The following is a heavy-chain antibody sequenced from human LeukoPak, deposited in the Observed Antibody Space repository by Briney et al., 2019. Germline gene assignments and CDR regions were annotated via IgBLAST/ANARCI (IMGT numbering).Heavy chain of an antibody. CDR2: INPTGGST. V-gene: IGHV1-46*01. CDR1: GYTFTSYY. CDR3: ARGGATMVRGVRENWFDP. D-gene: IGHD3-10*01. J-gene: IGHJ5*02. Sequence: ASVKVSCKASGYTFTSYYMHWVRQAPGQGLEWMGLINPTGGSTGYAQKFQGRVTMTRDMSTSTDYMELSSLRSEDTAVYYCARGGATMVRGVRENWFDPWGQGTLVTVSS.